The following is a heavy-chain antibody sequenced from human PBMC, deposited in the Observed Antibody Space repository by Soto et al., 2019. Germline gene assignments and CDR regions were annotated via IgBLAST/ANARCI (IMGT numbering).Heavy chain of an antibody. CDR1: GFTFSDHY. Sequence: QVQLVESGGGLVKPGGSLRLSCVASGFTFSDHYMTWIRQAPGKGLEWLSYISTSSSYTNYADSVKGRFTISRDNAMHSLYLQMNSLTAEDTAVYYCARLRLTGYFYYWGQGTLVTVSS. V-gene: IGHV3-11*05. CDR3: ARLRLTGYFYY. J-gene: IGHJ4*02. CDR2: ISTSSSYT.